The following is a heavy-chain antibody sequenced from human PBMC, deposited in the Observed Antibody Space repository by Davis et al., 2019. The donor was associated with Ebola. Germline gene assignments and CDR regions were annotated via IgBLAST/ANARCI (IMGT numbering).Heavy chain of an antibody. CDR1: GGSISSSSYY. CDR2: IYYSGST. J-gene: IGHJ1*01. V-gene: IGHV4-39*01. Sequence: PSETLSLTCTVSGGSISSSSYYWGWIRQPPGKGLEWIGSIYYSGSTYYNPSLKSRVTISVDTSKNQFSLKLSSVTAADTAVYYCARKGGDKEHWGQGTLVTVSS. D-gene: IGHD2-21*01. CDR3: ARKGGDKEH.